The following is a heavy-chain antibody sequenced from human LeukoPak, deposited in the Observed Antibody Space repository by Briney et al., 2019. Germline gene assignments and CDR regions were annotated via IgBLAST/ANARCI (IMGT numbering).Heavy chain of an antibody. CDR3: ARLAYCGGDCYWVDY. CDR2: IYDSGST. Sequence: SETLSLTCTVSGGSIRSSYYYWGWIRQPPGKGLEWIGSIYDSGSTYYNPSLKSRVTISVDTSKNQFSLKLSSVTAADTAVYYCARLAYCGGDCYWVDYWGQGTLVTVSS. D-gene: IGHD2-21*02. V-gene: IGHV4-39*07. CDR1: GGSIRSSYYY. J-gene: IGHJ4*02.